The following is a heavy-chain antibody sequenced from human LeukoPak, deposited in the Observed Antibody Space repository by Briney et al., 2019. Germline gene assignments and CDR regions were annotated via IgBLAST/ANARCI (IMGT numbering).Heavy chain of an antibody. CDR2: ISYDGSNK. D-gene: IGHD2-2*01. CDR3: AKDLSPVVVPAAPGIGMDV. Sequence: GGSLRLSCAASGFTFSSYGMHWVRQAPGKGLEWVAVISYDGSNKHYADSVKGRFTISRDNSKNTLYLQMNSLRAEDTAVYYCAKDLSPVVVPAAPGIGMDVWGQGTTVTVSS. V-gene: IGHV3-30*18. CDR1: GFTFSSYG. J-gene: IGHJ6*02.